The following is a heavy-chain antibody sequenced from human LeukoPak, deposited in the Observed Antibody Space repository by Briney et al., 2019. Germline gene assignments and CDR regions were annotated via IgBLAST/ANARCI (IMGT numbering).Heavy chain of an antibody. CDR3: ARDQGSYYDSSGYYSPPYYFDY. CDR1: GYSFPSSG. J-gene: IGHJ4*02. CDR2: ISTHDGDT. Sequence: ASVKVSCKASGYSFPSSGISWLRQAPGQGLEWLGWISTHDGDTKYAQNVQGRATMTTDTSTNTAYMELRSLRSDDTAVYYCARDQGSYYDSSGYYSPPYYFDYWGQGTLVTVSS. V-gene: IGHV1-18*01. D-gene: IGHD3-22*01.